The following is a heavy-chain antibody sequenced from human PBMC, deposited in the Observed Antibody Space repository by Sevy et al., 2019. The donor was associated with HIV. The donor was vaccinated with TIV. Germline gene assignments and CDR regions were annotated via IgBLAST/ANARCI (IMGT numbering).Heavy chain of an antibody. CDR3: ARVCSGGSCRPLDAFDI. CDR1: GYTFTSYD. Sequence: ASVKVSCKASGYTFTSYDINWVRQATGQGLEWMGWMNPNSGNTGYAQKFQGRVTMTRNTSISTAYMELSSLRSEDTAMYYCARVCSGGSCRPLDAFDIWGQGTMVTVSS. CDR2: MNPNSGNT. V-gene: IGHV1-8*01. D-gene: IGHD2-15*01. J-gene: IGHJ3*02.